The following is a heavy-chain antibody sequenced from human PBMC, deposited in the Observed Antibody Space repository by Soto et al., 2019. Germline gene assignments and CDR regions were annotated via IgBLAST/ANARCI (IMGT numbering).Heavy chain of an antibody. CDR1: GFSFTAAW. CDR3: TRHRWPSGSVYYGLEV. D-gene: IGHD3-10*01. V-gene: IGHV3-15*07. J-gene: IGHJ6*01. Sequence: ELVESGGGLVTPGKSVRLSCVGSGFSFTAAWMNWVRRAPGTGLARVGRIKSRGSGETTDYGAPVKGRFTISRDGSRNAGYLQMISLKTEDTAFYYCTRHRWPSGSVYYGLEVWGQGSTVTVTS. CDR2: IKSRGSGETT.